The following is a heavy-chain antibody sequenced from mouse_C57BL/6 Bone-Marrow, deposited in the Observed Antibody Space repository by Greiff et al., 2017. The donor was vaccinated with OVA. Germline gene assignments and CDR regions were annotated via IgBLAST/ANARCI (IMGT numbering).Heavy chain of an antibody. Sequence: QVQLQQPGAELVMPGASVKLSCKASGYTFTSYWMHWVKQRPGQGLEWIGEIDPSDSYTNYNQKFKGKSTLTVDKSSSTADMQLSSLTSEDSAVYDCAREGNYDGPYYYAMDYWGQGTAVTVSS. D-gene: IGHD2-3*01. CDR2: IDPSDSYT. J-gene: IGHJ4*01. CDR1: GYTFTSYW. CDR3: AREGNYDGPYYYAMDY. V-gene: IGHV1-69*01.